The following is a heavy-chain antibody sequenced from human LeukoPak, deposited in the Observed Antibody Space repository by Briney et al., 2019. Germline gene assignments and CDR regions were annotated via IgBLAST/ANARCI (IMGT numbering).Heavy chain of an antibody. CDR1: GFTFSSYG. CDR3: ASDPTSSSALDY. CDR2: IRYDGSNK. D-gene: IGHD6-6*01. V-gene: IGHV3-30*02. Sequence: GGSLRLSCAASGFTFSSYGMHWVRQAPGKGLEWVAFIRYDGSNKYYADSVKGRFTISRDNSKNTLYLQMNRLRAEDTAVYYCASDPTSSSALDYWGQGTLVTVSS. J-gene: IGHJ4*02.